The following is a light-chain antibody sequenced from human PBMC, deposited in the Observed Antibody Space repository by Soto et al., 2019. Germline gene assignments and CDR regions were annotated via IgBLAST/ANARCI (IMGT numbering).Light chain of an antibody. J-gene: IGKJ1*01. Sequence: IVFTQSPGTLSLSPGERATLSCRASQSVSSSSLAWYQQKPGPAPRLLIYGASSRATGIPDRFSGSGSGTDFTLTISRLEPEDFAVYYCQQYGSSPKTFGQGTKVDIK. CDR3: QQYGSSPKT. CDR1: QSVSSSS. CDR2: GAS. V-gene: IGKV3-20*01.